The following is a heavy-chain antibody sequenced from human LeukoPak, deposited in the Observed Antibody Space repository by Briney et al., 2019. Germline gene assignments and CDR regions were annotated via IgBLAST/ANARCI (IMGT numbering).Heavy chain of an antibody. Sequence: ASVKVSCKASGYTFTSYAMHWVRQAPGQRLEWMGWINAGNGNTKYSQKFQGRVTITRDTSASTAYMELSSLRSEDTAVYYCARGYCSSTSCFLDYWGQGTLVTVSS. V-gene: IGHV1-3*01. CDR2: INAGNGNT. CDR1: GYTFTSYA. J-gene: IGHJ4*02. D-gene: IGHD2-2*01. CDR3: ARGYCSSTSCFLDY.